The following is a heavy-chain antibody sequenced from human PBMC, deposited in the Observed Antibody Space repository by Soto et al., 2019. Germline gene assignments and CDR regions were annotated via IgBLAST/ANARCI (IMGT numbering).Heavy chain of an antibody. Sequence: QVQLQESGPGLVKPSQTLSLTCTVSGGSISSGDYYWSWIHQPPGKGLEWIGYIYYSGSTYYNPSLKSRVTISVDTSKNQFSLKLSSVTAADTAVYYCARESRARRDGYKKWDYWGQGTLVTVSS. CDR2: IYYSGST. J-gene: IGHJ4*02. V-gene: IGHV4-30-4*01. D-gene: IGHD5-12*01. CDR1: GGSISSGDYY. CDR3: ARESRARRDGYKKWDY.